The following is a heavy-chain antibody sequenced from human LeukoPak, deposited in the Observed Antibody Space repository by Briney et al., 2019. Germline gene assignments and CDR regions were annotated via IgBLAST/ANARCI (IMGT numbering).Heavy chain of an antibody. Sequence: SETLSLTCTVSGGSISGYYWSWIRQPPGKGLEWIGYIYYYGTTTYNPSLKNRVTVSVDTSKNLFSLKLRSMTAADTAVYYCARDWRPFDYWGQGILVTVSS. CDR3: ARDWRPFDY. V-gene: IGHV4-59*12. CDR1: GGSISGYY. J-gene: IGHJ4*02. CDR2: IYYYGTT.